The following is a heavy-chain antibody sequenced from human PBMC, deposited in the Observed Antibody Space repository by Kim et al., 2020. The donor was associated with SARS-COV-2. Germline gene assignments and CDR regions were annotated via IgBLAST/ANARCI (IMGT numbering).Heavy chain of an antibody. J-gene: IGHJ4*02. CDR1: GYSFTSYW. V-gene: IGHV5-51*01. D-gene: IGHD5-12*01. CDR3: ARQGDGGRDGYNGGDY. Sequence: GESLKISCKGSGYSFTSYWIGWVRQMPGKGLEWMGIIYPGDSDTRYSPSFQGQVTISADKSISTAYLQWSSLKASDTAMYYCARQGDGGRDGYNGGDYWGQGTLVTVSS. CDR2: IYPGDSDT.